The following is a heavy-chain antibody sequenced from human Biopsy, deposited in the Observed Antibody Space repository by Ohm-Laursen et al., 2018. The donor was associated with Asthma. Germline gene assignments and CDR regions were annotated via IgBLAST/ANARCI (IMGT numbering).Heavy chain of an antibody. Sequence: SVKASCKSLGGTFNTYVIGWVPQAPGQGLEWMGGINSVFGTTTYPQKFQDRVTITADDSTSTVYMELSSLRSEDTAVYYCARKAGSCISRTCYSLDFWGQGTLVTVSS. CDR2: INSVFGTT. J-gene: IGHJ4*02. D-gene: IGHD2-2*01. CDR1: GGTFNTYV. V-gene: IGHV1-69*13. CDR3: ARKAGSCISRTCYSLDF.